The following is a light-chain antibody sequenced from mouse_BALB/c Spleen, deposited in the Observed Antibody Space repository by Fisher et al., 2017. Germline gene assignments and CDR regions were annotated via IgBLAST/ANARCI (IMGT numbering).Light chain of an antibody. CDR3: FQGSHVPYT. Sequence: DIVLTQSTLTLSVTIGQPASISCKSSQSLLDSDGKTYLNWLLQRPGQSPKRLIYLVSKLDSGVPDRFTGSGSGTDFTLKISRVEAEDLGVYYCFQGSHVPYTFGGGTKLEIK. CDR1: QSLLDSDGKTY. V-gene: IGKV1-135*01. CDR2: LVS. J-gene: IGKJ2*01.